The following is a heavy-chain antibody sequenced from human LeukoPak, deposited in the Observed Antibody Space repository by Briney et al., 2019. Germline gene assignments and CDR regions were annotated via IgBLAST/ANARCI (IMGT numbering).Heavy chain of an antibody. CDR3: ARYHYGSGLIN. D-gene: IGHD3-10*01. V-gene: IGHV6-1*01. CDR1: GDSVSSNSPT. J-gene: IGHJ4*02. Sequence: SQTLSLTFAISGDSVSSNSPTWNWIRQSPSRGLEWLGRTYYRSKWYNEYAVSVKSRITINPDTSNNQFYLHLNSVTPEDTAVYYCARYHYGSGLINWGQGTLVTVSS. CDR2: TYYRSKWYN.